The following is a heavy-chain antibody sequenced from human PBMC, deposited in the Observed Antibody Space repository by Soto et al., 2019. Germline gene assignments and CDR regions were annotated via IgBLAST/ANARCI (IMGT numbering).Heavy chain of an antibody. CDR1: GFTFSNAW. V-gene: IGHV3-15*01. J-gene: IGHJ3*02. Sequence: TGGSLRLSCAASGFTFSNAWMSWVRQAPGKGLEWVGRIKSKTDGGTTDYAAPVKGRFTISRDDSKNTLYLQMNSLKTEDTAVYYCTKDKKQYRRSPVDAFDIWGQGTMVTVSS. CDR3: TKDKKQYRRSPVDAFDI. D-gene: IGHD6-6*01. CDR2: IKSKTDGGTT.